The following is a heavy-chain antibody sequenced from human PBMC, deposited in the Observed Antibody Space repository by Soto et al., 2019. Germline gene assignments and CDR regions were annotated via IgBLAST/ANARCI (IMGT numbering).Heavy chain of an antibody. J-gene: IGHJ5*02. CDR1: GYTFTGYY. Sequence: QVQLVQSGSEMKKPGASVKVSCKASGYTFTGYYIHWVRQAPGQGLEWMGWINPNNGDPRYAVKFPGWVTMTSDTSINTTYVELRRLRSDDTAVYYCARDHYNFWSGYYRYWFDPWGQGTLVTVSS. CDR2: INPNNGDP. CDR3: ARDHYNFWSGYYRYWFDP. V-gene: IGHV1-2*04. D-gene: IGHD3-3*01.